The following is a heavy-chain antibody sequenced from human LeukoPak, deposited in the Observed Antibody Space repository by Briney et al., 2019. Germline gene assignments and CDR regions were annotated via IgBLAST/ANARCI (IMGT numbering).Heavy chain of an antibody. CDR3: ARSSFVWFGGYYFDY. CDR1: GFIVSDYY. J-gene: IGHJ4*02. D-gene: IGHD3-10*01. CDR2: ISGSGSDT. Sequence: GGSLRLSCAASGFIVSDYYMTWVRQAPGKGLEWLSYISGSGSDTNYADSVKGRFTISRDNAKNSLYLQMNSLRAEDTAVYYCARSSFVWFGGYYFDYWGQGTLVTVSS. V-gene: IGHV3-11*03.